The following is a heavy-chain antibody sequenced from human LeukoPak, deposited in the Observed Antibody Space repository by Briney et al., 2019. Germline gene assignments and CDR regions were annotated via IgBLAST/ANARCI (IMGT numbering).Heavy chain of an antibody. V-gene: IGHV5-51*01. Sequence: GASLKISCQGSGYSFTTYWIGWVRQMPGKGLECMGIIYPGDSDTRYSPSFQGQVTISADKSINTAYLQWSSLKASDTAMYYCARLGTYWSNYYFEYWGQGTLVTVSS. J-gene: IGHJ4*02. D-gene: IGHD3-10*01. CDR3: ARLGTYWSNYYFEY. CDR2: IYPGDSDT. CDR1: GYSFTTYW.